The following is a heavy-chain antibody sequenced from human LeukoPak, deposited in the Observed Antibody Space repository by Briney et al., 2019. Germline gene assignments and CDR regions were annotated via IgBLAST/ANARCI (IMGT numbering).Heavy chain of an antibody. CDR2: IYYSGST. D-gene: IGHD2-15*01. CDR3: ATGLGYCSGGSCYSGFTQAPLDY. V-gene: IGHV4-39*01. Sequence: PSETLSLTRTVSGGSISSSSYYWGWIRQPPGKGLEWIGSIYYSGSTYYNPSLKSRVTISADTTKNKFSLKLSSVTAADTVVYYCATGLGYCSGGSCYSGFTQAPLDYWGQGTLVTVSS. CDR1: GGSISSSSYY. J-gene: IGHJ4*02.